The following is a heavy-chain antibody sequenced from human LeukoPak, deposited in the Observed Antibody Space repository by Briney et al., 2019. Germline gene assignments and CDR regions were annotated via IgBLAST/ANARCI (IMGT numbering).Heavy chain of an antibody. J-gene: IGHJ4*02. CDR2: INPNSGGT. Sequence: ASVKVSCKASGYTFTSYAMNWVRQAPGQGLEWMGWINPNSGGTNYAQKFQGRVTMTRDTSISTAYMELSRLRSDDTAVYYCARVGRAAAGFDYWGQGTLVTVSS. V-gene: IGHV1-2*02. CDR1: GYTFTSYA. CDR3: ARVGRAAAGFDY. D-gene: IGHD6-13*01.